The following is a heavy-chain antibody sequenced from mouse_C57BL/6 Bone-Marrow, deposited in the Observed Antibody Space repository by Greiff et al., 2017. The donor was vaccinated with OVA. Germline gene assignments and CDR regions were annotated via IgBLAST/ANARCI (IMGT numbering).Heavy chain of an antibody. Sequence: VQRVESGAELARPGASVKLSCKASGYTFTSYGISWVKQRTGQGLEWIGEIYPRSGNTYYNEKFKGKATLTADKSSSTAYMELRSLTSEDSAVYFCARRGITTNWYFDVWGTGTTVTVSS. D-gene: IGHD1-1*01. V-gene: IGHV1-81*01. CDR1: GYTFTSYG. CDR2: IYPRSGNT. CDR3: ARRGITTNWYFDV. J-gene: IGHJ1*03.